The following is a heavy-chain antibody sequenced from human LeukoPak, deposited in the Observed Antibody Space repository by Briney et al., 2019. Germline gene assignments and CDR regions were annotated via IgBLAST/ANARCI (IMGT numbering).Heavy chain of an antibody. J-gene: IGHJ4*02. Sequence: ETLSLTCAVSGGSISSSNWWSWVRQAPGKGLEWVSAISGSGGSTYYADSVKGRFTISRDNSKNTLYLQMNSLRAEDTAVYYCASNYGNSVLFDYWGQGTLVTVSS. CDR3: ASNYGNSVLFDY. CDR2: ISGSGGST. CDR1: GGSISSSN. D-gene: IGHD3-10*01. V-gene: IGHV3-23*01.